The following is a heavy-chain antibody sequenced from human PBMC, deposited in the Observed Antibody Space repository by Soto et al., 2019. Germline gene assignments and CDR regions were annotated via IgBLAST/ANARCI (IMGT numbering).Heavy chain of an antibody. Sequence: QVQLVESGGGVVQPGRSLRPSCVASGFTFSSYVMHWVRQAPGKGLEWVALISDDESKKYYADSVKGRFNISRDNSKNTLLLQMNRLISEHTAGYYCARTAGGRVRGALDIWGQGTMVTVSS. D-gene: IGHD6-13*01. V-gene: IGHV3-30-3*01. CDR2: ISDDESKK. CDR1: GFTFSSYV. CDR3: ARTAGGRVRGALDI. J-gene: IGHJ3*02.